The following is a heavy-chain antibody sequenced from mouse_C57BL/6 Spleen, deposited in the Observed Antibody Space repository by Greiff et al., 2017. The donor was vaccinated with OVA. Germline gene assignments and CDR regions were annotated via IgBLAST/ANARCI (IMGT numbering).Heavy chain of an antibody. V-gene: IGHV1-15*01. J-gene: IGHJ3*01. CDR2: IDPETGGT. Sequence: QVQLQQSGAELVRPGASVTLSCKASGYTFTDYEMHWVKQTTVHGLEWIGAIDPETGGTAYNQKFKGKAILTADKSSSTAYMELRSLTSEDSAVYYCTRYPYGSSYRFAYWGQGTLVTVSA. D-gene: IGHD1-1*01. CDR1: GYTFTDYE. CDR3: TRYPYGSSYRFAY.